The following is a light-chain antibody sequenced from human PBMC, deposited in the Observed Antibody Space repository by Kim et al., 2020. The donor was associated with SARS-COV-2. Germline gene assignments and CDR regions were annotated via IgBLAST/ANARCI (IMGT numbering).Light chain of an antibody. CDR2: GAS. CDR1: QTVTSNY. Sequence: SPGERATLSCRASQTVTSNYLAWYQQKPGQAPRLLIDGASSRATGIPDRFSGSGSGTDFTLTISRLEPEDFAVYYCQQYGSSPATFGQGTKVDIK. V-gene: IGKV3-20*01. J-gene: IGKJ1*01. CDR3: QQYGSSPAT.